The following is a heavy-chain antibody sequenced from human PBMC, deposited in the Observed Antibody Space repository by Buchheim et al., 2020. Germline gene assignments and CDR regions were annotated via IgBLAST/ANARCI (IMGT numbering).Heavy chain of an antibody. V-gene: IGHV3-21*01. J-gene: IGHJ1*01. CDR2: ISSSSSYI. CDR1: GFTFSSYS. CDR3: ARDHPVYSSGYYFQH. D-gene: IGHD6-19*01. Sequence: EVQLVESGGGLVKPGGSLRLSCAASGFTFSSYSMNWVRQAPGKGLEWVSSISSSSSYIYSADSVKGRFTISIDNAKNSLSLPMNSLRAEDTAVYYCARDHPVYSSGYYFQHWGQGTL.